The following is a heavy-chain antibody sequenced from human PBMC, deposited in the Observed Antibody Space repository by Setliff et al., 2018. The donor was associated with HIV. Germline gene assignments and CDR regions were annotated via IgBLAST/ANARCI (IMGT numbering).Heavy chain of an antibody. J-gene: IGHJ6*02. D-gene: IGHD3-10*01. CDR1: RFTSNDYW. Sequence: GGSLRLSCVASRFTSNDYWMSWVRQAPGKGLEWVANIDRDGSETNYVDSVKGRFTIFRDNAKSSMYLQMNSLRVEDTAIYYCARKFRPGHGVDVWGQGTTVTVSS. V-gene: IGHV3-7*01. CDR2: IDRDGSET. CDR3: ARKFRPGHGVDV.